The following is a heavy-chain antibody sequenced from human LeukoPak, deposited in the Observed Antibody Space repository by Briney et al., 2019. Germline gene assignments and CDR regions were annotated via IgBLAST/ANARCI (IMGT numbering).Heavy chain of an antibody. CDR1: GFSLSTSGVG. D-gene: IGHD4-17*01. J-gene: IGHJ4*02. CDR2: IYWNDDN. CDR3: AHYGDYRFMYYFDF. V-gene: IGHV2-5*01. Sequence: SGPTLVNPTQTLTLTCTFSGFSLSTSGVGVGWIRQPPGKALEWLALIYWNDDNRYSPSLKGRLTITKDTSKKQVVLTMTNMDPVDTATYYCAHYGDYRFMYYFDFWGQGVLVSVSS.